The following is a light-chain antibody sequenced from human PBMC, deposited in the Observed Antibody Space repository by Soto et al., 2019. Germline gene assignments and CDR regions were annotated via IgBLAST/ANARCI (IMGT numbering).Light chain of an antibody. CDR3: QQSYRTPWT. J-gene: IGKJ1*01. Sequence: DIQMTQSPSSLSASVGDRVTITSRASQSISSYLNWYQQKPGKAPKLLIYAASSLQSGVPSRFSGSGSGTDFTLTISSLQHEDSATYYCQQSYRTPWTFGQG. CDR1: QSISSY. CDR2: AAS. V-gene: IGKV1-39*01.